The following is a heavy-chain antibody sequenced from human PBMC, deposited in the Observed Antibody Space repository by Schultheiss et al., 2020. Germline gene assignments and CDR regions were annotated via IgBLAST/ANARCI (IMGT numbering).Heavy chain of an antibody. CDR2: INDNGRT. D-gene: IGHD4-17*01. CDR1: GDFIRNTY. Sequence: SETLSLTCTVSGDFIRNTYWAWVRQPPGKALEWIGYINDNGRTNYNASLKSRLTMSVEASKNQFFLRLRSVTAADTAVYYCARTYGDYEYYYFDYWGQGTLVTVSS. CDR3: ARTYGDYEYYYFDY. V-gene: IGHV4-59*08. J-gene: IGHJ4*02.